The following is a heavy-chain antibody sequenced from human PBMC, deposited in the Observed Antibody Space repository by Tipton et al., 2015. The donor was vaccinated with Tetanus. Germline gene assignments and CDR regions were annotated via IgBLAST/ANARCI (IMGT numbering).Heavy chain of an antibody. V-gene: IGHV7-4-1*02. CDR3: TRGPTGFSGYDPNYFDF. CDR1: GYTFNNFA. J-gene: IGHJ4*02. Sequence: QLVQSGSELKQPGASVKVSCETSGYTFNNFAMNWVRQAPGQGLEWMGWINTDTGNPTYAQGFTGRFVFSLDTSVSTAYLQINSLKSEDTAVYYCTRGPTGFSGYDPNYFDFWGQGTPVAVSS. D-gene: IGHD5-12*01. CDR2: INTDTGNP.